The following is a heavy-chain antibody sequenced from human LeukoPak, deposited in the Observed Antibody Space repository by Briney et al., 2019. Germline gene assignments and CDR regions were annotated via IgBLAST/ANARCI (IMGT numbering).Heavy chain of an antibody. V-gene: IGHV1-46*01. CDR3: ARGPPVNNYYYYYMDV. D-gene: IGHD3-22*01. CDR2: INPSGGST. CDR1: GYTFTSYY. J-gene: IGHJ6*03. Sequence: ASVKVSCKASGYTFTSYYMHWVRQAPGQGLEWMGIINPSGGSTSYAQKFQGRVTMTRDMSTSTVYMELSSLRSEDTAVYYCARGPPVNNYYYYYMDVWGKGTTVTVS.